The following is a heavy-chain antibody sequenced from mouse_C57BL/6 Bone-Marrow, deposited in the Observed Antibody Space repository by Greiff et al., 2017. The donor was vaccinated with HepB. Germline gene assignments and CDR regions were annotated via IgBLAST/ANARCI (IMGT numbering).Heavy chain of an antibody. CDR3: ARSLYDGYYDYFDY. D-gene: IGHD2-3*01. Sequence: QVQLQQSGPELVKPGASVKISCKASGYAFSSSWMNWVKQRPGKGLEWIGRIYPGDGDTNYNGKFKGKATLTADKSSSTAYMQLSSLTSEDSAVYFCARSLYDGYYDYFDYWGQGTTLTVSS. CDR1: GYAFSSSW. V-gene: IGHV1-82*01. J-gene: IGHJ2*01. CDR2: IYPGDGDT.